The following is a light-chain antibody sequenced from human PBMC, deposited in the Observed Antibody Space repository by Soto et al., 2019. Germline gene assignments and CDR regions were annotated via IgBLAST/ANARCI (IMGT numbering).Light chain of an antibody. CDR1: GSNIGSNY. Sequence: QSALTQPPSVSTAPGQKVTISCSGSGSNIGSNYVSWYQHLPGTAPKRLIYGDNERPSGIPDRFSASKSGTSATLVITGLQTGDEADYYCVSWDGTLTGGVFGTGTKVT. CDR2: GDN. CDR3: VSWDGTLTGGV. J-gene: IGLJ1*01. V-gene: IGLV1-51*01.